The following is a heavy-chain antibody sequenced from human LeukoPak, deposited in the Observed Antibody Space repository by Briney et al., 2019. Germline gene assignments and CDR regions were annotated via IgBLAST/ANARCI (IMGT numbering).Heavy chain of an antibody. CDR3: ARVSYYDSSGNRAAFDY. CDR2: INHSGST. Sequence: PSETLSLTCAVYGGSFIGYYWSWIRQPPGKGLEWIGEINHSGSTNYNPSLKSRVTISVDKSKNQFSLKLSSVTAADTAVYYCARVSYYDSSGNRAAFDYWGQGTLVTVSS. V-gene: IGHV4-34*01. J-gene: IGHJ4*02. CDR1: GGSFIGYY. D-gene: IGHD3-22*01.